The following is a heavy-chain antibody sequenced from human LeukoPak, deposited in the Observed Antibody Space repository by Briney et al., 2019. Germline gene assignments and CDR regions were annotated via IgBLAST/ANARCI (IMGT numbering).Heavy chain of an antibody. CDR1: GFTVSSNY. CDR3: ASIPTMGDYDSSGYYYGPSSDY. Sequence: GGSLRLSCAASGFTVSSNYMSWVRQAPGKGLEWVSVIYSGGSTYYADSVKGRFTISRDDSKNTLYLQMNSLRAEDTAVYYCASIPTMGDYDSSGYYYGPSSDYWGQGTLVTVSS. D-gene: IGHD3-22*01. CDR2: IYSGGST. J-gene: IGHJ4*02. V-gene: IGHV3-53*01.